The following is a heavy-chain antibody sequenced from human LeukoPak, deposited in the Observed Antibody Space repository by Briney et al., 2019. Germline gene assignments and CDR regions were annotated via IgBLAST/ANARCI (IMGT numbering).Heavy chain of an antibody. CDR3: ARDGHLGDTRNAYYYYYGMDV. D-gene: IGHD1-1*01. CDR1: GFTFSSYP. J-gene: IGHJ6*02. CDR2: ISYDGSNK. Sequence: PGGSLRLSCAASGFTFSSYPMHWVRQAPGKGLEWVAVISYDGSNKYYADSVKGRFTISRDNSKNTLYLQMNSLSAEDTAVYYCARDGHLGDTRNAYYYYYGMDVWGQGTTVTVSS. V-gene: IGHV3-30*04.